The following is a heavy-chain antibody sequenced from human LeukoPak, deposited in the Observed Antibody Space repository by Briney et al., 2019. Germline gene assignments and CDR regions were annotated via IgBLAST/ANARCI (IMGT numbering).Heavy chain of an antibody. CDR1: GGSISSDY. J-gene: IGHJ4*02. CDR3: AGHHPRNTVDF. Sequence: SETLSLTCTVSGGSISSDYWSWIRQPPGKGLEWIAYISDIGSINYNPSLKSRVTISLDTSKNQFSLKLSSVTAADTAVYYCAGHHPRNTVDFWGQGTLVTVSS. CDR2: ISDIGSI. D-gene: IGHD2/OR15-2a*01. V-gene: IGHV4-59*08.